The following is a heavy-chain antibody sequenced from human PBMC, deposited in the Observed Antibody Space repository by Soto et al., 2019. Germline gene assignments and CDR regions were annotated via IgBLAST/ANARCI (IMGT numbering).Heavy chain of an antibody. D-gene: IGHD6-19*01. CDR2: ISGSGGST. CDR3: ASGAYSSGWYGSPEYVDY. Sequence: PGGSLRLSCAASGFTFSSYAMSWVRQAPGKGLEWVSAISGSGGSTYYADSVKGRFTISRDNSKNTLYLQMNSLRAEDTAVYYCASGAYSSGWYGSPEYVDYWGQGTLVTVSS. J-gene: IGHJ4*02. V-gene: IGHV3-23*01. CDR1: GFTFSSYA.